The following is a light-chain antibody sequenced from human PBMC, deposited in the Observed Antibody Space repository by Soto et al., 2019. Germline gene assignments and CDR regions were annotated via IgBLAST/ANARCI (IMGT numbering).Light chain of an antibody. CDR2: DAS. CDR3: QQYDNLPPH. Sequence: DIQMTQSRSSLSASVGDRVTITCQASQDISNYLNWYQQKPGKAPKLLIYDASNLETGVPSRFSGSGSGTDFTFTISSLQPEDIATYYCQQYDNLPPHFGQGTKLEIK. J-gene: IGKJ2*01. CDR1: QDISNY. V-gene: IGKV1-33*01.